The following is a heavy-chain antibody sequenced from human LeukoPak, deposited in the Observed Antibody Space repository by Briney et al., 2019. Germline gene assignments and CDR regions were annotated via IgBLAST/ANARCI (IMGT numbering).Heavy chain of an antibody. V-gene: IGHV3-23*01. CDR2: ISRSGTGA. CDR1: GLTFSAYA. D-gene: IGHD4-17*01. Sequence: GGSLRLSCAASGLTFSAYAMNWVRQAPGKGLEWVSAISRSGTGAYYADSVKGRFTISRDISKNTLYLQMNSMRAEDTAIYYCARDTRGYGEFDYWGQGTLVTVSS. J-gene: IGHJ4*02. CDR3: ARDTRGYGEFDY.